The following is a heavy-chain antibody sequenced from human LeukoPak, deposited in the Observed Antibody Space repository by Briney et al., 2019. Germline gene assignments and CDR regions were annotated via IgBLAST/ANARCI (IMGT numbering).Heavy chain of an antibody. CDR3: AKVKAVLRYFDRGSYFDY. D-gene: IGHD3-9*01. V-gene: IGHV3-23*01. J-gene: IGHJ4*02. Sequence: GGSLRLSCAASGFTFSTYAMSWVRQAAGKGLEWVSLISGSGGGTYYADSVKGRFTISRDNSKNTLYLQLNSLRVEDTAVYYCAKVKAVLRYFDRGSYFDYWGQGTLVTVSS. CDR2: ISGSGGGT. CDR1: GFTFSTYA.